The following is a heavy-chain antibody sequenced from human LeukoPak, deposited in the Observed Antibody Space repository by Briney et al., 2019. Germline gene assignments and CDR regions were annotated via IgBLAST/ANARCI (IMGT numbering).Heavy chain of an antibody. CDR3: GKSAPSGFDP. V-gene: IGHV1-3*01. Sequence: ASVKVSCKASGYTFTTYAIHWVRHAPGRSLEWMGRINAGTGDAKYSQNFHDRITITRDTSASTVYMELTSLRSEDTAVYYCGKSAPSGFDPWGQGTLVTVSS. CDR2: INAGTGDA. J-gene: IGHJ5*02. CDR1: GYTFTTYA.